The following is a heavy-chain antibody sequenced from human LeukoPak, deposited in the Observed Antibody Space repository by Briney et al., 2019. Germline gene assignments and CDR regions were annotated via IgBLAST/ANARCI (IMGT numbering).Heavy chain of an antibody. CDR1: GFTFSSYA. CDR3: AKTRRAFIVVVPAAKQPIDY. Sequence: PGGSLRLSCAASGFTFSSYAMSWVRQAPGKGLEWVSAISGSGGSTYYADSVKGRFTISRDNSKNTLYLQMNSLRAEDTAVYYCAKTRRAFIVVVPAAKQPIDYWGQGTLVTVSS. D-gene: IGHD2-2*01. J-gene: IGHJ4*02. CDR2: ISGSGGST. V-gene: IGHV3-23*01.